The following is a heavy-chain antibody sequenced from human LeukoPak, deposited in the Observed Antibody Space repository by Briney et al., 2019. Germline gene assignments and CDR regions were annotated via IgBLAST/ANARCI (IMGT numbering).Heavy chain of an antibody. CDR2: ISGGGGVI. V-gene: IGHV3-48*03. J-gene: IGHJ4*02. CDR3: ARGGAYFYVPY. Sequence: GGSLRLSCAASGFTFSSFEMNWVRQAPGKGLEWVGYISGGGGVIKYADSVKGRCTISRENADNSLYLRMKSLRVEDPAVYYCARGGAYFYVPYWGQGTLVTVSS. D-gene: IGHD2-21*01. CDR1: GFTFSSFE.